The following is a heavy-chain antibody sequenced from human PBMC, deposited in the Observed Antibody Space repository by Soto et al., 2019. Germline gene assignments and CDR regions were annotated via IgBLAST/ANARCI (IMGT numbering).Heavy chain of an antibody. CDR2: ISGSGGST. CDR3: AKVSSSWYAGFFDL. J-gene: IGHJ4*02. V-gene: IGHV3-23*01. CDR1: GFTFSSYA. Sequence: GGSLRLSCAASGFTFSSYAMSWVRQAPGKGLEWVSAISGSGGSTYYADSVKGRFTISRDNSKNTLYLQIHTLRAEDTALYYCAKVSSSWYAGFFDLWGQGTRVTVSS. D-gene: IGHD6-13*01.